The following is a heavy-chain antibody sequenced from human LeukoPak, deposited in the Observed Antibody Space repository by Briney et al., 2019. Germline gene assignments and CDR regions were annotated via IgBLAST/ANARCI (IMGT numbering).Heavy chain of an antibody. V-gene: IGHV3-30*04. D-gene: IGHD3-22*01. Sequence: GGSLRLSCAASGFTFSSYAMHWVRQAPGEGLEWVAVISYDGSNKYYADSVKGRFTISRDNSKNTLYLQMNSLRAEDTAVYYCARDGMQYYYDSSGYDYWGQGTLVTVSS. J-gene: IGHJ4*02. CDR2: ISYDGSNK. CDR3: ARDGMQYYYDSSGYDY. CDR1: GFTFSSYA.